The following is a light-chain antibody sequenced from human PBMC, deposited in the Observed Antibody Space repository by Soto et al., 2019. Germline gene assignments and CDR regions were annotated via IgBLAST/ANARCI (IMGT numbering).Light chain of an antibody. J-gene: IGKJ1*01. CDR3: QQSYHTPRT. V-gene: IGKV1-39*01. CDR1: QTIHNY. Sequence: DIPMTQSPSSLSASVGDRVTISCRASQTIHNYLNWYQQKPGTAPKVLIYGASTLQTGVPSRFSGSGSGTDFTLTISGLQPEDLATYYCQQSYHTPRTFGHGTKVAIK. CDR2: GAS.